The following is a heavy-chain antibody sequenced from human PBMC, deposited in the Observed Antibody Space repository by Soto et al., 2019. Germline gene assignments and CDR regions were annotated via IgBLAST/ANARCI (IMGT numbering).Heavy chain of an antibody. CDR1: GFTFSDHY. J-gene: IGHJ5*01. Sequence: EVQLVESGGGLVQPGGSLRLSCAASGFTFSDHYMDGVRQAPGKGLEWVGRSRNKANSYTTEYAAAVRGRFTISRDDSKNSLYLQMNSLKTEETAVYYCARDLGSWGQGTLVTVSS. CDR3: ARDLGS. V-gene: IGHV3-72*01. CDR2: SRNKANSYTT.